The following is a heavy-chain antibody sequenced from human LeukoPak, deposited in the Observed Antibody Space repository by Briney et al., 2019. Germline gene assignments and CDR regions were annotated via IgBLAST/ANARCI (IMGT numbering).Heavy chain of an antibody. Sequence: SVKVSCKASGYTITGYYIHWVRQAPGQGLEWMGWIVVGSGNTKYGQKFQERGTITRDMSTSTAYMELSSLRSEDTAVYYCAAGFGSSWYDCYFDLWGRGTLVTVSS. CDR3: AAGFGSSWYDCYFDL. CDR2: IVVGSGNT. V-gene: IGHV1-58*02. CDR1: GYTITGYY. D-gene: IGHD6-13*01. J-gene: IGHJ2*01.